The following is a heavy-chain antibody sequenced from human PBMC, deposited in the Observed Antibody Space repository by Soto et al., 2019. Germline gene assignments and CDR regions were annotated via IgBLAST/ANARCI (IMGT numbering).Heavy chain of an antibody. D-gene: IGHD5-12*01. Sequence: QVQLVESGGGVVQPGRSLRLSCAASGFTFSSYGMHWVRQAPGKGLEWVAVISYDGSNKYYADSVKGRFTISRDNSKNTLYLQMNSLRAEDTAVYYCAKLLEVRGYSGYDSERGDYWGQGTLVTVSS. CDR3: AKLLEVRGYSGYDSERGDY. J-gene: IGHJ4*02. CDR2: ISYDGSNK. CDR1: GFTFSSYG. V-gene: IGHV3-30*18.